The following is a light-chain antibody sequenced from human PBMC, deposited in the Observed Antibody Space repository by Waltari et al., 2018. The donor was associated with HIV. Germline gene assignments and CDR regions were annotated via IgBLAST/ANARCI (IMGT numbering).Light chain of an antibody. CDR1: QSLLHNNGINY. V-gene: IGKV2-28*01. CDR2: LSS. Sequence: EIVMTQSPLSLPVTPGEPASISCRSNQSLLHNNGINYLNWYLQKPGQSPQLVIYLSSNRASGVSDRLSGSGSGTDFTLRISRVEAEDVGVYYCMEGTYWPYIFGQGTKLEI. J-gene: IGKJ2*01. CDR3: MEGTYWPYI.